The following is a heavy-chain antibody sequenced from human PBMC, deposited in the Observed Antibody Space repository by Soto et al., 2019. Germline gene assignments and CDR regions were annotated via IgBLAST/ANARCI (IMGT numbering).Heavy chain of an antibody. D-gene: IGHD2-2*01. CDR3: ARDCSSTSCYAYP. V-gene: IGHV1-69*08. CDR1: GGTFSSYT. J-gene: IGHJ5*02. Sequence: QVQLVQFGVEVKKTGSSVKVSCKASGGTFSSYTISWVRQAPGQGLEWMGRIIPILGIANYAQKFQGRVTITADKSTSTAYMELSSLRSEDTAVYYCARDCSSTSCYAYPWGQGTLVTVSS. CDR2: IIPILGIA.